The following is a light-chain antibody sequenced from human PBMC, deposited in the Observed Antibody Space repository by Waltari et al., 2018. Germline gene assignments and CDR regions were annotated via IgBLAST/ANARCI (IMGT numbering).Light chain of an antibody. CDR2: AAS. CDR1: QSISSY. V-gene: IGKV1-39*01. Sequence: DIQMTQSPSSLSASVGDRVTITCRASQSISSYLNWYQQKPGKAPKLLIYAASSLQSGVPIRFSCSGSGTDFTLTISSLQADDFATYYCQQSYSTLYTFGQGTKLEIK. J-gene: IGKJ2*01. CDR3: QQSYSTLYT.